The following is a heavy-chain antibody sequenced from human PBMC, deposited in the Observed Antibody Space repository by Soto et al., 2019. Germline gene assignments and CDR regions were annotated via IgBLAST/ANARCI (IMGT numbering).Heavy chain of an antibody. CDR1: VDSVSSGGYY. V-gene: IGHV4-61*08. CDR3: ARGFSSVSMDA. J-gene: IGHJ6*02. CDR2: IYSSGSA. Sequence: ESLSLTCTVSVDSVSSGGYYWSWIRQPPGKGLEWIGYIYSSGSANYNPSLKSRVTISRDASKNQISLKVASVTAADTAGYYCARGFSSVSMDAWGQGTTVTVSS. D-gene: IGHD6-19*01.